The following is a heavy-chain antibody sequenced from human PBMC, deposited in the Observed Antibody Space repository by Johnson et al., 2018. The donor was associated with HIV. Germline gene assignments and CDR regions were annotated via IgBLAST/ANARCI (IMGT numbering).Heavy chain of an antibody. CDR3: AKDEQWLNDAFDI. CDR2: ISGSGGST. J-gene: IGHJ3*02. V-gene: IGHV3-23*04. Sequence: VQLVESRGVLVQPGGSLRLSCAASGFTVSSNEMSWVRQAPGKGLEWVSAISGSGGSTYYADSVKGRFTISRDNSKNTLYLQMNSLRAEDTAVYYCAKDEQWLNDAFDIWGQGTMVTVSS. CDR1: GFTVSSNE. D-gene: IGHD6-19*01.